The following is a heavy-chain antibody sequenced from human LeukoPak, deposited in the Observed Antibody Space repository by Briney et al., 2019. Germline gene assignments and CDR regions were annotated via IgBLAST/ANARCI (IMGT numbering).Heavy chain of an antibody. CDR1: GGSFSGYY. J-gene: IGHJ5*02. Sequence: SETLSLTCAVYGGSFSGYYWSWIRQPPGKGLEWIGEINHSGSTYYNPSLKSRVTISVDTSKNQFSLKLSSVTAADTAVYYCARGLAVAGTEANWFDPWGQGTLVTVSS. V-gene: IGHV4-34*01. CDR2: INHSGST. D-gene: IGHD6-19*01. CDR3: ARGLAVAGTEANWFDP.